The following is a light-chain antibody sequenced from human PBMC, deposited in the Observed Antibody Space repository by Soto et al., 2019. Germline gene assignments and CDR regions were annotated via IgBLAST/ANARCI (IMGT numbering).Light chain of an antibody. CDR1: QSITAW. J-gene: IGKJ1*01. Sequence: DIQMTQSPSTLSASVGDRVTITCRASQSITAWLAWYQQKPGKAPKFLIYKASNLEGGVPSRFSGSGSGTEFTFTVSSVQPDDFATYYCQYWDDYSWTFGQGTKVEIK. V-gene: IGKV1-5*03. CDR3: QYWDDYSWT. CDR2: KAS.